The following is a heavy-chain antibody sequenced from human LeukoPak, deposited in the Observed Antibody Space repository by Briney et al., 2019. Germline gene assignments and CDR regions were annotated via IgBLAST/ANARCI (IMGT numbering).Heavy chain of an antibody. CDR2: IIPIFGTA. V-gene: IGHV1-69*05. Sequence: SVKASCKASGGTFSSYAISWVRQAPGQGLEWMGRIIPIFGTANYAQKFQGRVTITTDESTSTAYMELSSLRSEDTAVYYCASTYVAQNWFDPWGQGTLVTVSS. CDR3: ASTYVAQNWFDP. CDR1: GGTFSSYA. J-gene: IGHJ5*02. D-gene: IGHD3-16*01.